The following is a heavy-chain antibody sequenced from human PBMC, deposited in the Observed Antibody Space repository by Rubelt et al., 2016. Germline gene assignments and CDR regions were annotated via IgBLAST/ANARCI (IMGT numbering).Heavy chain of an antibody. CDR2: IRNDGSNE. D-gene: IGHD3-16*01. CDR3: ARISTGRGEYYFDY. Sequence: GGGVAQPGGSLRLSCAASGFTFSSYGMHWVRQAPGKGLEWVAFIRNDGSNEYYEDSVKGRFTITRANAKNSLYLQMSSLRAEDTAMYYCARISTGRGEYYFDYWGRGALVTVSS. J-gene: IGHJ4*02. V-gene: IGHV3-30*02. CDR1: GFTFSSYG.